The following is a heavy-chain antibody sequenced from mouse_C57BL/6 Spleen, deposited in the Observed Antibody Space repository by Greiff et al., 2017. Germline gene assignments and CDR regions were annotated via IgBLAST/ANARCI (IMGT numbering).Heavy chain of an antibody. CDR3: ARRDLGGY. J-gene: IGHJ2*01. CDR1: GYTFTSYW. CDR2: IDPSDSYT. V-gene: IGHV1-50*01. D-gene: IGHD3-3*01. Sequence: QVQLQQSGAELVKPGASVKLSCKASGYTFTSYWMQWVKQRPGQGLEWIGEIDPSDSYTNYNQKFKGKATLTVDTSSSTAYMQLSSLTSEDSAVYYCARRDLGGYWGQGTTLTVSS.